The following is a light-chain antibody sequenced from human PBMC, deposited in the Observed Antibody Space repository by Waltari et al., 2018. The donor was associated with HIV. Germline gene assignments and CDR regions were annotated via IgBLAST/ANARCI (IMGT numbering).Light chain of an antibody. CDR1: TSNIGSNY. V-gene: IGLV1-47*01. J-gene: IGLJ2*01. CDR3: GTWDDSLRGVV. CDR2: RNE. Sequence: SVVTQPPSASGPPGQRVTISCSGNTSNIGSNYVFCYQHLPGPAPKLLSNRNEQRPAGGPDRFSGSTSGTSASLAISGLRSEDEADYYCGTWDDSLRGVVFGGGTKVAVL.